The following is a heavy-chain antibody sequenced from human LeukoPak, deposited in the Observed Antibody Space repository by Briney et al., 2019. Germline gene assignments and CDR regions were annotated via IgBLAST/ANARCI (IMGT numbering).Heavy chain of an antibody. V-gene: IGHV1-69*13. D-gene: IGHD5-24*01. CDR2: IIPIFGTA. CDR1: GGTFSSYA. CDR3: ARLEATGSY. Sequence: ASVKVSCKASGGTFSSYAISWVRQAPGQGLEWMGGIIPIFGTANYAQKFQGRVTITADESTSTAYMELSSLRSEDTAVYYCARLEATGSYWGQGTLVTVSS. J-gene: IGHJ4*02.